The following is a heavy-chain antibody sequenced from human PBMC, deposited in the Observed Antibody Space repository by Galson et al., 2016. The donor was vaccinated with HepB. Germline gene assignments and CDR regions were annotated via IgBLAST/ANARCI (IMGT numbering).Heavy chain of an antibody. D-gene: IGHD5-24*01. CDR3: SRGLDAYKAGNY. J-gene: IGHJ4*02. Sequence: TLSLTCTVSGGSISSGSYFCNWIRQPAGKGLEWIGSMFTSGNSNYNPSLKSRVTISLDTSKNQFSLKVDSVTAADTAVYFCSRGLDAYKAGNYWGQGTLVTVAA. V-gene: IGHV4-61*02. CDR1: GGSISSGSYF. CDR2: MFTSGNS.